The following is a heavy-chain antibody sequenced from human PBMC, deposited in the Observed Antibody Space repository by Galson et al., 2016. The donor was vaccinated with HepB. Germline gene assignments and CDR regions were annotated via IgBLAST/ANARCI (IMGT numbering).Heavy chain of an antibody. Sequence: SVNVSCKASGGTFGSHAISWVRQAPGQGLVWMGSIMPVFGTTTYARNFQGRVTITADKSTSTAYMELSGLRYDDTAVYYCARHNPDWDYLDFWGPGTLVTVSS. D-gene: IGHD3-9*01. J-gene: IGHJ4*02. CDR2: IMPVFGTT. V-gene: IGHV1-69*06. CDR3: ARHNPDWDYLDF. CDR1: GGTFGSHA.